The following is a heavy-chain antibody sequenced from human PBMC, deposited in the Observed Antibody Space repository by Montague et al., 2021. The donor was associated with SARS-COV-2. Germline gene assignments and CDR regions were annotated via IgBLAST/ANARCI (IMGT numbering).Heavy chain of an antibody. CDR1: GFTFSSYA. CDR3: AKNGDTYGIYYFDY. Sequence: SLRLSCAASGFTFSSYAMSWVRQAPGKGLEWVSRISGSGGSTYYAASVKGRFTISRDTSKNTLFLQMNSLRAEDTAIYYCAKNGDTYGIYYFDYWGQGTLVTVSS. V-gene: IGHV3-23*01. D-gene: IGHD5-18*01. J-gene: IGHJ4*02. CDR2: ISGSGGST.